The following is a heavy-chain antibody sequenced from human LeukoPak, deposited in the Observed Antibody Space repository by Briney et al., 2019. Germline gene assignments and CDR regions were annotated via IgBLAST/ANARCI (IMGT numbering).Heavy chain of an antibody. J-gene: IGHJ3*02. V-gene: IGHV4-4*07. D-gene: IGHD3-22*01. CDR1: GGSISSYY. Sequence: SETLSLTCTVSGGSISSYYWGWIRQPAGKGLEWIGRIYTSGSTNYNPSLKSRVTMSVDTSKNQFSLKLSSVTAADTAVYYCARGVSGYLNTRYAFDIWGQGTMVTVSS. CDR3: ARGVSGYLNTRYAFDI. CDR2: IYTSGST.